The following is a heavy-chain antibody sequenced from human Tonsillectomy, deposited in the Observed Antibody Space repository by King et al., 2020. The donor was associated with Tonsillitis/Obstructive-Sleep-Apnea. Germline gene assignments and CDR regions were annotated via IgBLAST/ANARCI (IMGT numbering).Heavy chain of an antibody. V-gene: IGHV3-15*01. Sequence: DVQLVESGGGLLKPGGSLRLSCAASGFTFSNAWMSWVRQAPGKGLEWVGRIKSKTDGGTTDYAAPVKGRFTISRDDSKNTLYLQMNSLKTEDTAVYYCPTLNVPYYYDYMDVWGKGTTVTASS. CDR2: IKSKTDGGTT. CDR3: PTLNVPYYYDYMDV. D-gene: IGHD1-1*01. CDR1: GFTFSNAW. J-gene: IGHJ6*03.